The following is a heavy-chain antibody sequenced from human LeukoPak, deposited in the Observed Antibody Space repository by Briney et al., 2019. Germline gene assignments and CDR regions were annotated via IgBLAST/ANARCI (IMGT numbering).Heavy chain of an antibody. J-gene: IGHJ4*02. CDR3: ASWHYYDSSGYYFDY. CDR1: GFSSSSYY. D-gene: IGHD3-22*01. Sequence: SETLSLTCTGSGFSSSSYYWRWIRQPPGKGLEWIGYIYYGGSTNDKPSLKSLVTISVDTSKNQFSLKLSSVTAADTAVYYCASWHYYDSSGYYFDYWGQGTLVTVSS. CDR2: IYYGGST. V-gene: IGHV4-59*01.